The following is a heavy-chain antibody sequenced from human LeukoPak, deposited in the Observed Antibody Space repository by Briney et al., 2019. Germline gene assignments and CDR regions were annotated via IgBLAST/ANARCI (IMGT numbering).Heavy chain of an antibody. CDR3: ARARWQQRYFDY. J-gene: IGHJ4*02. CDR1: GYTLTSYG. Sequence: ASVKVSCKASGYTLTSYGISWVRQAPGQGLEWMGGIIPIFGTANYAQKFQGRVTITTDESTSTAYMELSSLRSEDTAVYYCARARWQQRYFDYWGQGTLVTVSS. CDR2: IIPIFGTA. D-gene: IGHD6-13*01. V-gene: IGHV1-69*05.